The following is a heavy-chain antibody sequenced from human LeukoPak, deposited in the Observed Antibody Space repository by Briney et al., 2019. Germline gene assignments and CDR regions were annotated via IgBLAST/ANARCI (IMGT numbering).Heavy chain of an antibody. J-gene: IGHJ4*02. V-gene: IGHV6-1*01. CDR3: ARGTRSTFDY. CDR2: TYYVSKWYN. CDR1: GDSVSSSGTA. D-gene: IGHD2-2*01. Sequence: SQTLSLTCAISGDSVSSSGTAWNWTRQSPSRGLEWLGRTYYVSKWYNDYAVSVKSRITINPDTSKNQFSLQLNSVAPEDTAVYYCARGTRSTFDYWGQGTLVTVSS.